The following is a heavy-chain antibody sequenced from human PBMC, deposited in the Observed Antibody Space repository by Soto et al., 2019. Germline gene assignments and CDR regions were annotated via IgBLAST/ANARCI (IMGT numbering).Heavy chain of an antibody. CDR2: TYHSGST. V-gene: IGHV4-4*02. CDR3: ARVKNWYSSGWYEFPSSFDY. CDR1: GGSIISRNW. D-gene: IGHD6-19*01. Sequence: SDTLSLTYHNSGGSIISRNWSRWNRPPPGKGLEWIGDTYHSGSTNYNPSLKSRVTISVDKSKNQFSLKLSSVTAADTAVYYCARVKNWYSSGWYEFPSSFDYWGQGTLVTVPQ. J-gene: IGHJ4*02.